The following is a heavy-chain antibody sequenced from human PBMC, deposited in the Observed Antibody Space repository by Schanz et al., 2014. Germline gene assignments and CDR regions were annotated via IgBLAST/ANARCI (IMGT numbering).Heavy chain of an antibody. CDR3: AKDGIMVQGVIWERYFDS. CDR1: GFTFSDYY. D-gene: IGHD3-10*01. J-gene: IGHJ4*02. V-gene: IGHV3-11*01. Sequence: QVQLVDSGGGLVKPGGSLRLSCAASGFTFSDYYMTWIRQAPGKGLEWVSYISNSGTTIYYADSVKGRFTISRDNAKNSLYLQMNSLRAEDTALYYCAKDGIMVQGVIWERYFDSWGQGTLVTVSS. CDR2: ISNSGTTI.